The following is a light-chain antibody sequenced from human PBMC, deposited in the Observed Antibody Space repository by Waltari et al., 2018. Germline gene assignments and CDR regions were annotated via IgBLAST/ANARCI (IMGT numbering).Light chain of an antibody. V-gene: IGKV1-33*01. J-gene: IGKJ5*01. CDR1: QDISNY. CDR2: GSS. CDR3: QQYDSLPIT. Sequence: DIQMTQSPSSLSTSVGDRVTITRQASQDISNYLNWYQQKPGKAPKLLIYGSSNLETGVPSTFSGSGSGTDFTFTISSLQPEDIAIYYCQQYDSLPITFGQGTRLEIK.